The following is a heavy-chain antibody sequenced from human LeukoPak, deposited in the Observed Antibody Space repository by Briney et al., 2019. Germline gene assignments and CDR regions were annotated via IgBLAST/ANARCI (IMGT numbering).Heavy chain of an antibody. V-gene: IGHV4-34*01. CDR3: ASAHTLTTGFDF. Sequence: SEALSLSCEVSGGSFRVYYWNWIRQSPGKGLEWIAEINHSGSTDYNPSLKSRVTISVDASKNQFSLKMTSVTAADTALYFCASAHTLTTGFDFWGRGTLVTVSS. D-gene: IGHD4-17*01. J-gene: IGHJ4*02. CDR1: GGSFRVYY. CDR2: INHSGST.